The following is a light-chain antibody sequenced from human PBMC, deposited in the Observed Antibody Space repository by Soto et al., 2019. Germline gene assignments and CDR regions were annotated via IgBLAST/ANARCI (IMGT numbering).Light chain of an antibody. CDR3: QQYGSSST. Sequence: EIVLTESPGTLSLSPVERAALYCGASQSVSSSYLAWYQQKPGQSPRLLIYGGSSRPTGIPDRFSGSGSGTDLTLTISRLEPEDFAVYYCQQYGSSSTFGQGTRLEIK. CDR1: QSVSSSY. J-gene: IGKJ5*01. V-gene: IGKV3-20*01. CDR2: GGS.